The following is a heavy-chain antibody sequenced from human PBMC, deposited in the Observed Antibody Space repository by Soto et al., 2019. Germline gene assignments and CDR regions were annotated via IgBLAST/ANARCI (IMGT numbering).Heavy chain of an antibody. CDR3: ARHGFGPLHGLVDV. CDR2: IYYSGNT. Sequence: SETMSLTCTVSGDSISSGDYYWSWIRQPPGKGLEWIGCIYYSGNTYYNLSLKRRVTMSMDTSKTQFSLMLESVTATDTAVYYCARHGFGPLHGLVDVWGQGTTVTVSS. V-gene: IGHV4-30-4*01. D-gene: IGHD3-10*01. CDR1: GDSISSGDYY. J-gene: IGHJ6*02.